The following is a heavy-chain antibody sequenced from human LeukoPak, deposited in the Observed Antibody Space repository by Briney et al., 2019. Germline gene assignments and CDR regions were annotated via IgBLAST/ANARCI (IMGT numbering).Heavy chain of an antibody. CDR3: ARDQVLWFGEGYYYYYMDV. J-gene: IGHJ6*03. V-gene: IGHV1-2*02. Sequence: ASVKVSCKASGYTFTGYYMHWVRQAPGQGLEWMGWINPNSGGTNYAQKFQGRVTMTRDTSISTVYMELSRLRSDDTAVYYCARDQVLWFGEGYYYYYMDVWGKGTTVTISS. CDR1: GYTFTGYY. D-gene: IGHD3-10*01. CDR2: INPNSGGT.